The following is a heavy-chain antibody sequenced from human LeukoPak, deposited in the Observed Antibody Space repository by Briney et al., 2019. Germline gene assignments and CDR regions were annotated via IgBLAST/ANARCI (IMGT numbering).Heavy chain of an antibody. CDR3: ARLSTTVVTLLDY. V-gene: IGHV4-39*01. Sequence: SETLSLTCTVSGGSISSSSYYWGWIRQPPGKGLEWIESIYYSGSTYYNPSLKSRVTISVDTSKNQFSLKLSSVTAADTAVYYCARLSTTVVTLLDYWGQGTLVTVSS. J-gene: IGHJ4*02. CDR1: GGSISSSSYY. CDR2: IYYSGST. D-gene: IGHD4-23*01.